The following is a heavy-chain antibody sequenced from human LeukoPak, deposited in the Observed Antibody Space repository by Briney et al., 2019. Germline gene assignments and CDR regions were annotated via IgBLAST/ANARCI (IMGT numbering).Heavy chain of an antibody. CDR2: INAGNGNT. CDR3: ARDSLGSYGSGSYYKD. CDR1: GYTFTSYA. V-gene: IGHV1-3*01. Sequence: ASVKVSCKASGYTFTSYAMHWVRQAPGQRLEWMGWINAGNGNTKYSQKFQGRVTITRDTSASTAYMELRSLRSDDTAVYYCARDSLGSYGSGSYYKDWGQGTLVTVSS. J-gene: IGHJ4*02. D-gene: IGHD3-10*01.